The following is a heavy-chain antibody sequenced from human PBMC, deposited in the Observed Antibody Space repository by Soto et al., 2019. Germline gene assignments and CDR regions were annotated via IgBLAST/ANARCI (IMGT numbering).Heavy chain of an antibody. D-gene: IGHD3-16*01. Sequence: EVQLVESGGGLVQPGGSLRLSCAASGFTFSSYWMHWVRQAPGTGLVWISHINNDGSSASYAESVKGRFTISRDNAKNTLHLQMNSLRDEDTAVYFCVRSGGGLDYWGQGILVTVSS. J-gene: IGHJ4*02. CDR2: INNDGSSA. V-gene: IGHV3-74*01. CDR1: GFTFSSYW. CDR3: VRSGGGLDY.